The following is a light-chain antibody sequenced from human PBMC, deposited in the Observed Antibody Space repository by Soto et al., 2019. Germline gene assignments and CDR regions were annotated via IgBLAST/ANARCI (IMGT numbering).Light chain of an antibody. CDR3: AAWDDSLNGYV. J-gene: IGLJ1*01. CDR2: SNN. Sequence: QSALTQPPSASGTPGQRVTISCSGSSSYIGSNTVNWYQQLPGTAPKLLIYSNNQRPSGVPDRFSGSKSGTSASLAISGLQSEDEADYYCAAWDDSLNGYVFGTGTKVTVL. CDR1: SSYIGSNT. V-gene: IGLV1-44*01.